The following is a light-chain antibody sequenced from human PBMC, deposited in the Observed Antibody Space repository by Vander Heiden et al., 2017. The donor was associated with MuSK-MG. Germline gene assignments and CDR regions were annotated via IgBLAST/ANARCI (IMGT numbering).Light chain of an antibody. CDR3: QQYDSSPYT. CDR1: QSVSSAY. CDR2: GVS. V-gene: IGKV3-20*01. J-gene: IGKJ2*01. Sequence: DIVLTQSPGTLSLSPGERATLSCRASQSVSSAYLAWYQQRLGQAPRLLIYGVSGRATGIPDRFSGSRSGTDFTLTISRLEPEDFAVYYCQQYDSSPYTFGQGTKLEIK.